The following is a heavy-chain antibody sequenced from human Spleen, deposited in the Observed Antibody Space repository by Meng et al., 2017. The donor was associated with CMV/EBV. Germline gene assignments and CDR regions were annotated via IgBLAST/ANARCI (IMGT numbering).Heavy chain of an antibody. CDR1: GGSISSGGYY. CDR3: ARDKMWARTFDY. V-gene: IGHV4-31*03. CDR2: IYYSGST. D-gene: IGHD1-26*01. J-gene: IGHJ4*02. Sequence: CTVSGGSISSGGYYWSWIRQHTGKGLEWIGYIYYSGSTYYNPSLKSRVTISVDTSKNQFSLKLSSVTAADTAVYYCARDKMWARTFDYWGQGTLVTVSS.